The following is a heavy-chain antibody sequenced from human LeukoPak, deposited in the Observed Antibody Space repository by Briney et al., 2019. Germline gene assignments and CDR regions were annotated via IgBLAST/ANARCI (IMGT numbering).Heavy chain of an antibody. CDR1: GFIFSTYW. CDR3: AKDGDGYHN. J-gene: IGHJ4*02. Sequence: GGSLRLSCAASGFIFSTYWMSWVRQAPGKGLEWVANIKEDGSAQYYADSVKGRFTISRDNTKNSLYLQMNSLTAEDTAMYYCAKDGDGYHNWGQGALVTVSS. V-gene: IGHV3-7*01. CDR2: IKEDGSAQ. D-gene: IGHD3-9*01.